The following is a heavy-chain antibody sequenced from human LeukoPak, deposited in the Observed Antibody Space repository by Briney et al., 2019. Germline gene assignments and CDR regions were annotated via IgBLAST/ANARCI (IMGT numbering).Heavy chain of an antibody. CDR1: GFTFNNYA. Sequence: GGPLRLSCAASGFTFNNYAMNWVRQAPGKGLEGISSISSSEVNTYYADSVKGRFTISRDNSENTLYLQMNSLRVEDTAVYYCAKSYTYGWASYYNHYDYWGQGPLVTVSS. CDR2: ISSSEVNT. V-gene: IGHV3-23*01. CDR3: AKSYTYGWASYYNHYDY. J-gene: IGHJ4*02. D-gene: IGHD3-10*01.